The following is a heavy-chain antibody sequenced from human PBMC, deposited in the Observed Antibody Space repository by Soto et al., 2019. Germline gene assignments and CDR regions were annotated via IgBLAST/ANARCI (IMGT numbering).Heavy chain of an antibody. V-gene: IGHV3-48*01. CDR3: TRRGDTAMANFDY. CDR2: ISSSSSTI. CDR1: GFTFSSYS. D-gene: IGHD5-18*01. Sequence: LRLSCAASGFTFSSYSMNWFLQAPGKGLEWVSYISSSSSTIYYADSVKGRFTISRDNAKNSLYLQMNSLKTEDTAVYYCTRRGDTAMANFDYWGQGIVVTVSS. J-gene: IGHJ4*02.